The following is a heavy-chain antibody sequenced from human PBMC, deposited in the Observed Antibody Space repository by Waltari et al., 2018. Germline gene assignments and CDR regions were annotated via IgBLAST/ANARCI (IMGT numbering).Heavy chain of an antibody. CDR3: ARGGGGYNFGIDY. CDR2: INAGNGNT. D-gene: IGHD5-12*01. J-gene: IGHJ4*02. V-gene: IGHV1-3*01. Sequence: QVQLVQSGAEVKKPGASVKVSCKASGYTFTSYAMHWVRQAPGQRLEWMGWINAGNGNTKYSQKVQGRVTITRNTAISTAYMELSSLRSEDTAVYYCARGGGGYNFGIDYWGQGTLVTVSS. CDR1: GYTFTSYA.